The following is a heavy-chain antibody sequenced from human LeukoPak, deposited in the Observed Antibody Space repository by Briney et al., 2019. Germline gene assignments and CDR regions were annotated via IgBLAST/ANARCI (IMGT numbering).Heavy chain of an antibody. CDR3: ARHRQIAAADPWYYGMDA. CDR2: IYYSGST. D-gene: IGHD6-13*01. V-gene: IGHV4-59*08. Sequence: SETLSLTCTVSGGSISSYYWSWIRQPPGKGLEWIGYIYYSGSTNYNPSLKSRVTISVDTSKNQFSLKLSSVTAADTAVYYCARHRQIAAADPWYYGMDAWGQGTTVTVSS. CDR1: GGSISSYY. J-gene: IGHJ6*02.